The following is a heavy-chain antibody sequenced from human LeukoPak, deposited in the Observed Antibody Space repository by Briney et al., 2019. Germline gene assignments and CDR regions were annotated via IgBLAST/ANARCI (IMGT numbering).Heavy chain of an antibody. CDR1: GVSMSSHY. CDR2: AYHTGST. J-gene: IGHJ3*01. V-gene: IGHV4-59*11. Sequence: SETLSLTCTVSGVSMSSHYWSWIRQPPGKKLEWVGYAYHTGSTSSNPSLKSRATMSVDTSKNQFSLRLTSLTAADTAVYYCARDFQRLGSDAFDFWGQGTMVTVSS. D-gene: IGHD2-15*01. CDR3: ARDFQRLGSDAFDF.